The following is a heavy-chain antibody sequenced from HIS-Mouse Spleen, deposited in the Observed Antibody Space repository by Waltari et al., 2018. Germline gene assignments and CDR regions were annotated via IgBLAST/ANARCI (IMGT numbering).Heavy chain of an antibody. CDR3: ARLGYYDFWSGYYSGWFDP. V-gene: IGHV5-51*03. CDR2: IYPGDSDT. CDR1: GYSFTSYW. Sequence: EVQLVQSGAEVKKPGESLKISCKGSGYSFTSYWIGWVRQMPGKGLEWMGIIYPGDSDTRYSPYFQGQVTISADKSISTAYLQWSSLKASDTAMYYCARLGYYDFWSGYYSGWFDPWGQGTLVTVSS. D-gene: IGHD3-3*01. J-gene: IGHJ5*02.